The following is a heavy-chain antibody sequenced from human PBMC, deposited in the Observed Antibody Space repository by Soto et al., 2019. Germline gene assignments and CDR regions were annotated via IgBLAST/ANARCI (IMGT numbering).Heavy chain of an antibody. D-gene: IGHD3-16*01. CDR2: FYYSGTT. V-gene: IGHV4-59*01. CDR3: ARVGPRFGAYSYYAMDV. CDR1: GVSISNYY. Sequence: PSETLSLTCTVSGVSISNYYWSWIRQPPGKGLEWIGYFYYSGTTNYNPSLRGRLTISADTSKNQFSLKLSSVIAADTAVYYCARVGPRFGAYSYYAMDVWRQALTVTV. J-gene: IGHJ6*02.